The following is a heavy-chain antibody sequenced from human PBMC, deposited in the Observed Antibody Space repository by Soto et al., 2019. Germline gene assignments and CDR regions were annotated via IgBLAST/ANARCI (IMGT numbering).Heavy chain of an antibody. Sequence: QVQLVQSGAEVRQPASSVKVSCKTSGGTFSSYAISWMRQAPGQGLEWMGGIVPIVDTSTYAQKFQGRVTITADESTSTVYMELSSLRSDDTAVYYCVRVVAIPGYPDNWGQGTLVTVS. CDR1: GGTFSSYA. CDR3: VRVVAIPGYPDN. J-gene: IGHJ4*02. D-gene: IGHD5-12*01. V-gene: IGHV1-69*12. CDR2: IVPIVDTS.